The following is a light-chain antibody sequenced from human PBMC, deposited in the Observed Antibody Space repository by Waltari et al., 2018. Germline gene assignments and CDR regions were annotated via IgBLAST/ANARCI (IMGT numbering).Light chain of an antibody. V-gene: IGLV3-19*01. Sequence: SSELTQDPTVSVALGQTVRITCQGDSLRRYSARWYQQRPGQAPVLFFNGTNNRPSGNPDRFSGATSGDTATLTITGTQAEDEADYYCLSRDISSTRFFGGGTRLTV. CDR2: GTN. CDR3: LSRDISSTRF. CDR1: SLRRYS. J-gene: IGLJ2*01.